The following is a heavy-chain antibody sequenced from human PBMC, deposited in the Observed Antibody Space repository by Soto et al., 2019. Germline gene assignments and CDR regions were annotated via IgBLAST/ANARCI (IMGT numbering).Heavy chain of an antibody. D-gene: IGHD1-26*01. V-gene: IGHV4-59*01. CDR3: ARGSNTWPARFDT. Sequence: SETLSLTCNVLGDSISDYYWSWIRQPPGRGLEWIGFISYSGDTNYNPSLKSRVSISLDASKNQFSLKLTSVTAADTAMFYCARGSNTWPARFDTWGQGTLVTVSS. CDR2: ISYSGDT. J-gene: IGHJ5*02. CDR1: GDSISDYY.